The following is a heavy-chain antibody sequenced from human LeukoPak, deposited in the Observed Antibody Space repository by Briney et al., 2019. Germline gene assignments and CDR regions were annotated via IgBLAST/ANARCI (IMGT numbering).Heavy chain of an antibody. V-gene: IGHV1-69*05. Sequence: GASVKVSCKASGGTFSSYAISWVRQAPGQGLEWMGGIIPIFGTANYAQKLQGRVTMTTDTSTSTAYMELRSLRSDDTAVYYCARGSDGDYGPWGQGTLVTVSS. D-gene: IGHD4-17*01. CDR3: ARGSDGDYGP. J-gene: IGHJ5*02. CDR2: IIPIFGTA. CDR1: GGTFSSYA.